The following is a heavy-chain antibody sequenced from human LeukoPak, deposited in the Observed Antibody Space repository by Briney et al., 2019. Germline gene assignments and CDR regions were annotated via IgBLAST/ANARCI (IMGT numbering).Heavy chain of an antibody. J-gene: IGHJ4*02. V-gene: IGHV1-2*02. Sequence: GASVKVSCKASGYTFTAYYMHWVRQAPGQGLEWMGWINPNSGGTNYAQKFQGRVTMTRDTSISTAYMELSRLSSDDTAVYYCARGYCSGGSCYSIWGQGTLVTVSS. CDR2: INPNSGGT. CDR1: GYTFTAYY. D-gene: IGHD2-15*01. CDR3: ARGYCSGGSCYSI.